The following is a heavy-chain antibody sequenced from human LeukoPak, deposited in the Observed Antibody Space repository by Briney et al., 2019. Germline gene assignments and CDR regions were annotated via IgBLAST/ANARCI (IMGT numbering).Heavy chain of an antibody. Sequence: PGGCLRLSCAASGFTVSSNYMSWVRQAPGKGLEWVSVIYSGGSTYYADSVKGRFTISRDNSKNTLYLQMNSLRAEDTAVYYCASRLQLWDLFDYWGQGTLVTVSS. CDR2: IYSGGST. CDR3: ASRLQLWDLFDY. J-gene: IGHJ4*02. D-gene: IGHD5-18*01. V-gene: IGHV3-66*01. CDR1: GFTVSSNY.